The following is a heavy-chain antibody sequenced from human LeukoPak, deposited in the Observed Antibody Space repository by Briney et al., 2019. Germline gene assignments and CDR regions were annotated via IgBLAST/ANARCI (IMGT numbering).Heavy chain of an antibody. Sequence: ASVKVSCKASGYTFTGYYMHWVRQAPGQGLEWMGWINPNSGGTNYAQKFQGRVTMTRDTSISTAYMELSRLRSDDTAVYYCARDDIFGVVMAVYWGQGTLVTVSS. CDR3: ARDDIFGVVMAVY. CDR1: GYTFTGYY. D-gene: IGHD3-3*01. V-gene: IGHV1-2*02. J-gene: IGHJ4*02. CDR2: INPNSGGT.